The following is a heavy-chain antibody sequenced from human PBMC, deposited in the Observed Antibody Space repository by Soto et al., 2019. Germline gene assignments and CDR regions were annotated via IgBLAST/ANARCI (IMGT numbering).Heavy chain of an antibody. CDR3: AREYLLDY. CDR1: GGSFSGYY. D-gene: IGHD6-6*01. Sequence: QVQLQQWGAGLLKPSETLSLTCAVYGGSFSGYYWSWIRQPPGKGLEWIGEINHSGSTNYNPSLMSRVTIAVDTSKNQFSLKLSSGTAANTAVYYCAREYLLDYWGQGTLVTVAS. V-gene: IGHV4-34*01. CDR2: INHSGST. J-gene: IGHJ4*02.